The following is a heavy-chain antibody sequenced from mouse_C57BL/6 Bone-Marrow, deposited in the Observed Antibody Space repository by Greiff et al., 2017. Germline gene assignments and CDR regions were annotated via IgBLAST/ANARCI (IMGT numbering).Heavy chain of an antibody. Sequence: QVQLQQPGAELVKPGASVKLSCKASGYTFTNYWMHWVKQRPGQGLEWIGMMHPNGGSPDYNEKFKSEATLSVDKSSRTAYMELRSLTSEDSAVDYCARSYDYDDYTMDYWGQGTSVTVSS. J-gene: IGHJ4*01. V-gene: IGHV1-64*01. D-gene: IGHD2-4*01. CDR1: GYTFTNYW. CDR3: ARSYDYDDYTMDY. CDR2: MHPNGGSP.